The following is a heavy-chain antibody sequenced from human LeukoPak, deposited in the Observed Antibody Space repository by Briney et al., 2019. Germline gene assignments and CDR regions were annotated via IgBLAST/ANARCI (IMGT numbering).Heavy chain of an antibody. CDR1: GFTFSDYY. D-gene: IGHD2/OR15-2a*01. Sequence: GGSLRLSCAASGFTFSDYYMSWIRQAPGKGLEWVSYISSSGSTIYYADSVKGRFTISRDNSKNTLYLQMNSLRAEDTALYYCAKDVSTYPGYFDYWGQGTLVTVSS. CDR2: ISSSGSTI. V-gene: IGHV3-11*01. J-gene: IGHJ4*02. CDR3: AKDVSTYPGYFDY.